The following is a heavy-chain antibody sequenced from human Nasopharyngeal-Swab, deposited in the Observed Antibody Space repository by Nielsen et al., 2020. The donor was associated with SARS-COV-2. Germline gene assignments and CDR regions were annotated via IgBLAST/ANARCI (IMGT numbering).Heavy chain of an antibody. CDR1: GFSFSTFW. D-gene: IGHD2-21*01. CDR2: INTDGRRT. J-gene: IGHJ6*02. CDR3: ARVPALIPYYYYGMDV. Sequence: GGSLRLSCAASGFSFSTFWMHWVRQVPGEGLVWVSRINTDGRRTNYAESVKGRFTISRDSVKNMLYLQMNSLRAEDTAVYYCARVPALIPYYYYGMDVWGQGTTVTVSS. V-gene: IGHV3-74*01.